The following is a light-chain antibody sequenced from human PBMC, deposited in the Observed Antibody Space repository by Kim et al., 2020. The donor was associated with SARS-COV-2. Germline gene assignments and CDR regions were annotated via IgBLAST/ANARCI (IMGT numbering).Light chain of an antibody. V-gene: IGLV6-57*03. CDR3: QSFAGSAWV. J-gene: IGLJ3*02. CDR2: EDN. CDR1: SGFIASDY. Sequence: GNTVTISCTPTSGFIASDYVQWYQQRPGSAPTTVIYEDNLRPSGVPDRFSGSIDSSSNTASLTISGLETEDEADYYCQSFAGSAWVFGGGTQLTVL.